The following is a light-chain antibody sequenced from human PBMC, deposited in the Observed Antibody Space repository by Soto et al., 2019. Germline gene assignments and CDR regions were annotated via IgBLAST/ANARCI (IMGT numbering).Light chain of an antibody. Sequence: DIQMTQSPSSVSASVGDRVTITCRASQGISNWLAWYQQKPGKAPGLLNPAASSLQSGVPSGFSISGYGTDFTLTFSSLQPEDFAAALCHLAYSLPVTLGPGTKVDI. J-gene: IGKJ3*01. CDR1: QGISNW. CDR3: HLAYSLPVT. V-gene: IGKV1-12*01. CDR2: AAS.